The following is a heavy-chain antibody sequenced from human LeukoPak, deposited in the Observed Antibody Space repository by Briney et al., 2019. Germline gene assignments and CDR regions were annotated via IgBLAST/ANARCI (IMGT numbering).Heavy chain of an antibody. D-gene: IGHD6-19*01. CDR3: ARGGHGTSVAVAGTGDF. Sequence: ASVKVSCKASGYTFTSCYMHWVRQAPGQGLEWMGIIDPSDGSTIYAQKFQGRVTMTRDMSTSTVYMQLSSLRSEDTAVYYCARGGHGTSVAVAGTGDFWGQGTLVTVSS. CDR1: GYTFTSCY. J-gene: IGHJ4*02. CDR2: IDPSDGST. V-gene: IGHV1-46*01.